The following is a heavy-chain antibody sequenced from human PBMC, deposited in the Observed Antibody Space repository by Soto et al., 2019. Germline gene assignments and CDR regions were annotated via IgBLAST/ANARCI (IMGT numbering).Heavy chain of an antibody. J-gene: IGHJ4*02. CDR1: GFTFSAYG. CDR2: ISFNGKNT. V-gene: IGHV3-33*05. CDR3: ADIGGYDSVGGAY. Sequence: QVHLVESGGGVVQPGKSLRLSCAASGFTFSAYGMHWVRQAPGKGLEWVTFISFNGKNTDYADSVKGRFTVSRDNARNTLYLQMNSLRVEDTAVYYCADIGGYDSVGGAYWGQGALVTVSS. D-gene: IGHD3-16*01.